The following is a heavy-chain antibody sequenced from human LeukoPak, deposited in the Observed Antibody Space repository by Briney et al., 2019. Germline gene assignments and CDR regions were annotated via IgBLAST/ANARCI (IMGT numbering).Heavy chain of an antibody. D-gene: IGHD1-26*01. Sequence: GGSLRLSCAASGFTFSSYAMSWVRQAPGKGLEWVSAISGSGGSTYYADSVKGRFTISRDNSKNTLYLQMNSLRAEDTAVYYCAKELLMGAPLNDAFDIWGQGTMVTVSS. CDR1: GFTFSSYA. CDR2: ISGSGGST. J-gene: IGHJ3*02. CDR3: AKELLMGAPLNDAFDI. V-gene: IGHV3-23*01.